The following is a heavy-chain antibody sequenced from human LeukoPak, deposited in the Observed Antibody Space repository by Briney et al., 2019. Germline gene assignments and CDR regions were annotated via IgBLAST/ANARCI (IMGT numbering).Heavy chain of an antibody. J-gene: IGHJ4*02. V-gene: IGHV4-61*02. CDR3: ASDVDTAMAPSN. Sequence: SETLSLTCTVSGGSISSGSYYWSWIRQPAGKGLEWIGRIYTRGSTNYNPSLKSRVTISVDTSKNQFSLKLSSVTAADTAVYYCASDVDTAMAPSNWGQGTLVTVSS. CDR2: IYTRGST. CDR1: GGSISSGSYY. D-gene: IGHD5-18*01.